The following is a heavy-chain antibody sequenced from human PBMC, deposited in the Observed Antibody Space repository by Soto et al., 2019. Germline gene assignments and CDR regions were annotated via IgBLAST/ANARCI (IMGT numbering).Heavy chain of an antibody. D-gene: IGHD6-25*01. Sequence: GGSLRLSCAASGFPINVTYLSWVRQAPGKGLEWLSVLYTDGSTYYIDSVKGRFRISRDNSKNTLYLQMDNLRADDTAMYFCARTAEGDTPRTHWYFDLWGRGTPVTVSS. CDR2: LYTDGST. CDR1: GFPINVTY. CDR3: ARTAEGDTPRTHWYFDL. V-gene: IGHV3-53*01. J-gene: IGHJ2*01.